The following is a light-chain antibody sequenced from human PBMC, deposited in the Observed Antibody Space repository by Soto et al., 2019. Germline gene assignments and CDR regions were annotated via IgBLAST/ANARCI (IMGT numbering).Light chain of an antibody. CDR2: DVS. CDR3: CSYEGTYNWV. J-gene: IGLJ3*02. Sequence: QSALTQPRSVSGSPGQAVTISCTGTSSDVGGYTYVSWYQQHPGKAPKFMIYDVSERPSGVPDRFSGSKSGNTASLTISGLQAEDDADYYFCSYEGTYNWVFGGGTTLTVL. V-gene: IGLV2-11*01. CDR1: SSDVGGYTY.